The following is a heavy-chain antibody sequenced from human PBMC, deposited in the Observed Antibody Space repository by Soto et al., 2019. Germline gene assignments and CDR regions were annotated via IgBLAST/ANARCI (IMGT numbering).Heavy chain of an antibody. CDR2: TYYSGRT. CDR1: GGSISSGDYY. Sequence: QVQLQESGPGLVKPSQTLSLTCTVSGGSISSGDYYWNWIRQPPGKGLEWIGSTYYSGRTYYSPSLKRRVNISGGTSRNQCSLKLSSVTAADTAVYYCVRGDPGACSSTSCSDAFDLWGRGTMVAVSS. V-gene: IGHV4-30-4*01. D-gene: IGHD2-2*01. J-gene: IGHJ3*01. CDR3: VRGDPGACSSTSCSDAFDL.